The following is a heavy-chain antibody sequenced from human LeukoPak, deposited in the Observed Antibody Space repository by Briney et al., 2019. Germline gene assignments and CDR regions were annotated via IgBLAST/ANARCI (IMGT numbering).Heavy chain of an antibody. D-gene: IGHD6-6*01. V-gene: IGHV4-30-2*01. J-gene: IGHJ4*02. CDR1: GGSISSGGYY. Sequence: SETLSLTCTVSGGSISSGGYYWSWIRQPPGKGLEWIGYIYHSGSTYYNPSLKSRVTISVDRSKNQFSLKLSSVTAADTAVYYCARDWYSSSSGSFDYWGQGTLVTVSS. CDR2: IYHSGST. CDR3: ARDWYSSSSGSFDY.